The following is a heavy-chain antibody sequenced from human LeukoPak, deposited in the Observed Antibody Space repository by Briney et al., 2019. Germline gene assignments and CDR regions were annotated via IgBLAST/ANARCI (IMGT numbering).Heavy chain of an antibody. J-gene: IGHJ4*02. CDR2: IYYSGST. D-gene: IGHD6-25*01. Sequence: SGTLSLTCTVSGGSISSSSYYWGWIRQPPGKGLEWIGSIYYSGSTYYNPSLKSRVTISVDTSKNQFSLKLSSVTAADTAVYYCTAGRSDYFDFWGQGTLVTVSS. CDR1: GGSISSSSYY. CDR3: TAGRSDYFDF. V-gene: IGHV4-39*01.